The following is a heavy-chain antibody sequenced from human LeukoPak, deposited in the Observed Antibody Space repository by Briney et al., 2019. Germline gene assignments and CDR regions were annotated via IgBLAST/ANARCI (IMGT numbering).Heavy chain of an antibody. V-gene: IGHV3-23*01. J-gene: IGHJ4*02. CDR3: ATFPIYYYDSSGYWYFDY. Sequence: GGSLRLSCAASGFAFNTYGMSWVRQAPGRGLEWVSALSGNGVKTFYADSVKGRFTISRDDSKNTLYLQMNSLRAEDTAVYYCATFPIYYYDSSGYWYFDYWGQGTLVTVSS. CDR2: LSGNGVKT. D-gene: IGHD3-22*01. CDR1: GFAFNTYG.